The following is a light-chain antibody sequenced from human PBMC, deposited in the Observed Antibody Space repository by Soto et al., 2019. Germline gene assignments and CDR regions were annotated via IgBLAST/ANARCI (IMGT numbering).Light chain of an antibody. CDR3: QSYDRLNDHAR. CDR2: DND. Sequence: QSVLTQPTSVSGAPGQRVTISCTGCSSNLGAGYDVHWYQEFPGTAPNRHIYDNDSRPSGVPDRFSGSKSGTSASLAITGLQAEDEATYSCQSYDRLNDHARFGGGTQRTLL. V-gene: IGLV1-40*01. J-gene: IGLJ2*01. CDR1: SSNLGAGYD.